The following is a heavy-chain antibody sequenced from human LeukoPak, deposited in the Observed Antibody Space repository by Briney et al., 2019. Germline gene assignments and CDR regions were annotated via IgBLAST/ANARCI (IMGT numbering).Heavy chain of an antibody. J-gene: IGHJ4*02. CDR3: ARYSGSYYYPPAWDL. CDR1: GFTFSSYG. V-gene: IGHV3-30*03. D-gene: IGHD1-26*01. CDR2: ISYDGSNK. Sequence: PGGSLRLSCAASGFTFSSYGMHWVRQAPGKGLEWVAVISYDGSNKYYADSVKGRFTISRDNSKNTLYLQMDSLRADDTAVYYCARYSGSYYYPPAWDLWGQGTLVTVYS.